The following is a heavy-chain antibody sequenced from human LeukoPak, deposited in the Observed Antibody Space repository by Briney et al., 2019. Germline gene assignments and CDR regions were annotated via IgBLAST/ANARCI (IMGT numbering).Heavy chain of an antibody. CDR1: GYTFTNYG. CDR2: ISGYNGNT. V-gene: IGHV1-18*01. Sequence: GASVKVSCKASGYTFTNYGISWVRQAPGQGLEWMGWISGYNGNTNYAQKFQGRITMTTDTSTSTGYMELRSLRSDDTAVYYCARGLVHYYDSSGYHFDYWGQGTLVTVSS. J-gene: IGHJ4*02. D-gene: IGHD3-22*01. CDR3: ARGLVHYYDSSGYHFDY.